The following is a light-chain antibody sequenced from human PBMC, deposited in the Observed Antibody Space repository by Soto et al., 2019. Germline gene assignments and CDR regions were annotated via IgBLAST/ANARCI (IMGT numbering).Light chain of an antibody. Sequence: DIQMTQSPSSLSASVGDRVTITCQASQDISNXXXWYQQKPGKAPKLLIYDASNLETGVPSRFSGSGSGTDFTFTISSLQPEDIATYYCQQYDNLPITFGQGTRLEIK. CDR1: QDISNX. J-gene: IGKJ5*01. CDR2: DAS. V-gene: IGKV1-33*01. CDR3: QQYDNLPIT.